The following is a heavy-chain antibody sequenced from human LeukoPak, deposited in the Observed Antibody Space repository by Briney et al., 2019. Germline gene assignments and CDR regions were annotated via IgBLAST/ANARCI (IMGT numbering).Heavy chain of an antibody. CDR2: IDHSGRT. J-gene: IGHJ4*02. V-gene: IGHV4-59*01. CDR1: GGSISSYY. CDR3: ARVNYYDSSGYLDY. D-gene: IGHD3-22*01. Sequence: PSETLSLTCTVSGGSISSYYWSWIRQPPGKGLEWIGYIDHSGRTNYNPALKSRVTISVDTSKNQFSLKLNSVTAADTAVYYCARVNYYDSSGYLDYWGREPWSPSPQ.